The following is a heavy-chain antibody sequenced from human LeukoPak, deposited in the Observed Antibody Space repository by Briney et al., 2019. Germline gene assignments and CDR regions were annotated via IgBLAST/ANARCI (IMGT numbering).Heavy chain of an antibody. Sequence: SETLSLTCAVYGGSFSGYYWSWIRQPPGKGLEWIGEINHSGSTNYNPSLKSRVTISVDTSKNQFSLKLSSVTAADTAVYYCARNPGSRGDWRRGGSFYWGQGTLVTVSS. CDR2: INHSGST. CDR3: ARNPGSRGDWRRGGSFY. V-gene: IGHV4-34*01. CDR1: GGSFSGYY. J-gene: IGHJ4*02. D-gene: IGHD2-21*02.